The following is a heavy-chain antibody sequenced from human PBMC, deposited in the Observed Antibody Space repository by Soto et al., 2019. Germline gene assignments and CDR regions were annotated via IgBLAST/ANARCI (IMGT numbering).Heavy chain of an antibody. CDR3: AKDHTMVRGVIDY. J-gene: IGHJ4*01. CDR2: ISGSGGST. Sequence: GGSLRLACAASGLTFSSYAMGGVRQAPGKGLEWVSAISGSGGSTYHADSVKGRFTISRDNSKNTLYLQMNSLRAEDTGVYYCAKDHTMVRGVIDYWGQGTLVTVPS. V-gene: IGHV3-23*01. CDR1: GLTFSSYA. D-gene: IGHD3-10*01.